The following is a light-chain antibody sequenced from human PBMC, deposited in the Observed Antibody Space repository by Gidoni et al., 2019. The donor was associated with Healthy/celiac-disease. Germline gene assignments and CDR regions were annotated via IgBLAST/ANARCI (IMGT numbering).Light chain of an antibody. CDR2: GNS. CDR1: SSNIGAGYD. CDR3: QSYDSSLRGSEV. Sequence: QSVLTQPPSVSGAPGQRVTISCTGSSSNIGAGYDLPWYQQLPGTAPKPLIYGNSNRPSGVPDRFSGSKSGTSASLAITGLQAEDEADYYCQSYDSSLRGSEVFGTGTKVTVL. V-gene: IGLV1-40*01. J-gene: IGLJ1*01.